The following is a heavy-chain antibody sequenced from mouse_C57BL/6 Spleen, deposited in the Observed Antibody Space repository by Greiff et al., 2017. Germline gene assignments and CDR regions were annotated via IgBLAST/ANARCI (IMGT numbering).Heavy chain of an antibody. CDR3: ARLRGSSGYVLDY. CDR2: IHPNSGST. D-gene: IGHD3-2*02. V-gene: IGHV1-64*01. Sequence: VQLQESGAELVKPGASVKLSCKASGYTFTSYWMHWVKQRPGQGLEWIGMIHPNSGSTNYNEKFKSKATLTVDKSSSTAYMQLSSLTSEDSAVYYCARLRGSSGYVLDYWGQGPTLTVSS. CDR1: GYTFTSYW. J-gene: IGHJ2*01.